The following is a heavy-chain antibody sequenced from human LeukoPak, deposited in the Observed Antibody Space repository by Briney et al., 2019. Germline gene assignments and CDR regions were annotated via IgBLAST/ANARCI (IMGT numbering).Heavy chain of an antibody. CDR3: ARDHSGSSPDAFDI. CDR2: IYSGGST. Sequence: GGSLRLSCAASGFTVSSNYMSWVRQAPGKGLEWVSVIYSGGSTYYADSVKGRFTVSRDNSKNTLYLQMNSLRAEDTAVYYCARDHSGSSPDAFDIWGQGTMVTVSS. J-gene: IGHJ3*02. V-gene: IGHV3-66*02. CDR1: GFTVSSNY. D-gene: IGHD1-26*01.